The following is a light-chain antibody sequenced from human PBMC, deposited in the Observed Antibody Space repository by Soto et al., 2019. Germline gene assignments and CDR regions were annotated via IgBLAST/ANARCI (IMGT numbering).Light chain of an antibody. CDR3: ASWDDSLNGLL. V-gene: IGLV1-44*01. CDR1: SXNIGINA. Sequence: QSVLTQPPSASGTPGQRVTISCSGSSXNIGINAVNWYQQLPGTAPKLLMYDNNQRPSGVPDRVSGSKSGTSASLAISGLQSDDEADYYCASWDDSLNGLLFGTGTKVTVL. CDR2: DNN. J-gene: IGLJ1*01.